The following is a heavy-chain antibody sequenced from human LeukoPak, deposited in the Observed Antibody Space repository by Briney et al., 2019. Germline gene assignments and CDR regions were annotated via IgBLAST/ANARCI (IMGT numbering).Heavy chain of an antibody. CDR3: ARVTLEAGFNWFDP. CDR1: GDSVSSNSAT. V-gene: IGHV6-1*01. D-gene: IGHD6-19*01. Sequence: SQTLSLTCAISGDSVSSNSATWNWIRQSPSRGLEWLGRTYYRSKWYNDYAVSVKSRITINPDTSKNQFSLQLNSVTPEDTAVYYCARVTLEAGFNWFDPWGQGALVTVSS. J-gene: IGHJ5*02. CDR2: TYYRSKWYN.